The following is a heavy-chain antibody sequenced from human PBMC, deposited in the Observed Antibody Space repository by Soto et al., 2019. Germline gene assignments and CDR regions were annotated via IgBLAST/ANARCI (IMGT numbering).Heavy chain of an antibody. CDR2: IYYSVST. D-gene: IGHD6-19*01. Sequence: PSETLSLTCSVSGGAINSSSYFWGWVRQPPGQGLEWIGSIYYSVSTYYTPSLRSRVTISVDTSKNQFSLKLSSVTAADTAVFYCARHYSSGSRNWFDPWGQGTLVTVSS. CDR1: GGAINSSSYF. J-gene: IGHJ5*02. CDR3: ARHYSSGSRNWFDP. V-gene: IGHV4-39*01.